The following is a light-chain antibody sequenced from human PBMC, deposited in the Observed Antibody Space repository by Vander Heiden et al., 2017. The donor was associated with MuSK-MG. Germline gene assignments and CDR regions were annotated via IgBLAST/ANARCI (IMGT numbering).Light chain of an antibody. Sequence: IQMTQSPSSLSASVGDRVTITCRASQGIRNYLAWYQQKPGQVPMLLIYGASTLQSGVPSRFSGNGSGTEFTLAISRLQAEDVATYYCQKHDNSPWTFGQGTKVEIK. CDR1: QGIRNY. V-gene: IGKV1-27*01. CDR3: QKHDNSPWT. CDR2: GAS. J-gene: IGKJ1*01.